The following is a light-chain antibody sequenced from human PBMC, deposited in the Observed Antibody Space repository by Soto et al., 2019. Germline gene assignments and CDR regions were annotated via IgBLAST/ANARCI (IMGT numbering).Light chain of an antibody. CDR3: QQCYSTPFT. CDR2: AAS. Sequence: DIQMTQSPSSLSASVGDRVTITCRASQSISSYLHWYQQKPGKAPKLLIYAASSLQSGVPSRFSGSGSGTDFTLTISSLQPEDFATYYCQQCYSTPFTFGPGTKVDVK. V-gene: IGKV1-39*01. CDR1: QSISSY. J-gene: IGKJ3*01.